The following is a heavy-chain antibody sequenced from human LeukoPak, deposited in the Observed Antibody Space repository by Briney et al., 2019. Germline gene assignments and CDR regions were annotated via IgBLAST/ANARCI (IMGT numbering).Heavy chain of an antibody. V-gene: IGHV3-43*02. CDR3: ATYTNWVAGDV. CDR2: ISGDGGST. Sequence: PGGSLRLSCAASGITFGDIAMHWVRQVPGKGLEWVSLISGDGGSTYYADSVKSRFTISRDNAKNSLYLQMDSLRAEDTAVYYCATYTNWVAGDVWGQGTTVSVSS. D-gene: IGHD7-27*01. CDR1: GITFGDIA. J-gene: IGHJ6*02.